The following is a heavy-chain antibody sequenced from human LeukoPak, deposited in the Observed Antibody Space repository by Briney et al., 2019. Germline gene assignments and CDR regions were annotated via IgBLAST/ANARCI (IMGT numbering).Heavy chain of an antibody. CDR3: AKDLYYYDSSGYYYWPFDY. D-gene: IGHD3-22*01. Sequence: GGSLRLSCAASRFTFSSYAMSWVRQAPGKGLEWVSAISGSGGSTYYADSVKGRFTIPRDNSKNTLYLQMNSLRAEDTAVYYCAKDLYYYDSSGYYYWPFDYWGQGTLVTVSS. V-gene: IGHV3-23*01. CDR2: ISGSGGST. CDR1: RFTFSSYA. J-gene: IGHJ4*02.